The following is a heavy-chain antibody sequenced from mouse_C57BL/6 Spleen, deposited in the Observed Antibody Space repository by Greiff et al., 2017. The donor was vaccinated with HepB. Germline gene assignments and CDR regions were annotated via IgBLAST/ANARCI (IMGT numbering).Heavy chain of an antibody. D-gene: IGHD1-1*01. V-gene: IGHV5-9*01. J-gene: IGHJ1*03. Sequence: EVKLVDSGGGLVKPGGSLKLSCAASGFTFSSYTMSWVRQTPEKRLEWVATISGGGGNTYYPDSVKGRFTISRDNAKNTLYLQMSSLRSEDTALYYCARGVTTVVARYFDVWGTGTTVTVSS. CDR1: GFTFSSYT. CDR2: ISGGGGNT. CDR3: ARGVTTVVARYFDV.